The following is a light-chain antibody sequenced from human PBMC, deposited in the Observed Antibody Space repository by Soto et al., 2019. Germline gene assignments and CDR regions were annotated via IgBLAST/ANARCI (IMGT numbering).Light chain of an antibody. Sequence: QSALTQPASVSGSPGQSITISCTGTSSDVGGYNYVSWYQQHPGKSPKLMFYDVSNPPSGVSKRFSGSKSGNTASLTIYGLQAEDEADYYCSSYTGSSTTLVFGGGTKLTVL. CDR3: SSYTGSSTTLV. J-gene: IGLJ2*01. V-gene: IGLV2-14*01. CDR2: DVS. CDR1: SSDVGGYNY.